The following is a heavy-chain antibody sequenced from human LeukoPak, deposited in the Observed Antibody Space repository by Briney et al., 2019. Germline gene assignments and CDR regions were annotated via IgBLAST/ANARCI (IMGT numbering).Heavy chain of an antibody. CDR2: IYPGDSDT. CDR3: ARRAYSGYDFDY. Sequence: GESLQISCQGSGFNFTNYWIGWVRPVPGKGLEWMGIIYPGDSDTRYSPSCQGQVTISADKSINTAYLQWSSLKASDTAMYYCARRAYSGYDFDYWGQGTLVTVSS. CDR1: GFNFTNYW. J-gene: IGHJ4*02. D-gene: IGHD5-12*01. V-gene: IGHV5-51*01.